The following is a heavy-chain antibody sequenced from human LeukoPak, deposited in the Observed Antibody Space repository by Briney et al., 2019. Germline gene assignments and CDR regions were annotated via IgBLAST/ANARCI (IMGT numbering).Heavy chain of an antibody. Sequence: PGGSLRLSCAAYGFTFSTYWRSWARQAPGKGMEWVANINQYESVKSFVDSLTVPFTTSRDNVINSLYLQMICLRAEDTAVYYCARVRLSSYYVMGIWGQGATVTVSS. D-gene: IGHD2/OR15-2a*01. CDR2: INQYESVK. CDR3: ARVRLSSYYVMGI. V-gene: IGHV3-7*05. CDR1: GFTFSTYW. J-gene: IGHJ6*02.